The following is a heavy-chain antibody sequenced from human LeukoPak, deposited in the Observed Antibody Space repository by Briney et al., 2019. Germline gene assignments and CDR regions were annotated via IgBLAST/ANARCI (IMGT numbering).Heavy chain of an antibody. CDR1: GYSFTSYG. V-gene: IGHV1-18*01. D-gene: IGHD3-22*01. Sequence: GASVKVSCKASGYSFTSYGISWVRQAPGQGLEWMGWISGYNGNTNYAQRLQGRVTMTTDTSTSTAYMELRSLSSDDTAVYYCARDRPYYYDSSAYYPDFWGQGTLVTVPS. J-gene: IGHJ4*02. CDR2: ISGYNGNT. CDR3: ARDRPYYYDSSAYYPDF.